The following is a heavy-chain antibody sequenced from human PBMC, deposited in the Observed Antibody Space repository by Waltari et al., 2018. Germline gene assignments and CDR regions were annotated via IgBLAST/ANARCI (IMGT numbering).Heavy chain of an antibody. CDR3: AKDRTTVVTCYFDY. D-gene: IGHD4-17*01. CDR2: IWYDGSNK. J-gene: IGHJ4*02. CDR1: GFTFSSYG. Sequence: QVQLVESGGGVVQPGRSLRLSCAASGFTFSSYGMHWVRQDPGKGLEWVAVIWYDGSNKFYADSVKGRFTISRDNSKNTLYLQMNSLRADDTAVYYCAKDRTTVVTCYFDYWGQGTLVSVSS. V-gene: IGHV3-33*06.